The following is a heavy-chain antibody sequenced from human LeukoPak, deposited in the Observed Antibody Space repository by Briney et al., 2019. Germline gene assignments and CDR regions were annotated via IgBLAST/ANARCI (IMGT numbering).Heavy chain of an antibody. J-gene: IGHJ6*03. CDR1: GFTFSSYW. CDR3: ARGRSGATIYYYMDV. Sequence: GGSLRLSCAASGFTFSSYWMSWVRQAPGKGLEWVANIKQDGSEKYYVDSVKGRFTISRDNAKNSLYLQMNSLRAEDTAVYYCARGRSGATIYYYMDVWGKGTTVTVSS. D-gene: IGHD1-26*01. CDR2: IKQDGSEK. V-gene: IGHV3-7*01.